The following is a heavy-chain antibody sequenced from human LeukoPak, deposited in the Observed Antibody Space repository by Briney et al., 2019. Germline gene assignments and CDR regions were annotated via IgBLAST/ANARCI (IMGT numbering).Heavy chain of an antibody. CDR3: AAKRHSPFDY. CDR2: IFHSGSV. V-gene: IGHV4-38-2*02. J-gene: IGHJ4*02. D-gene: IGHD6-25*01. Sequence: SETLSLTCTVSGYSISSGYYWGWIRQPPGKGPEWIGSIFHSGSVYYNPSLQSRVTISVDTSTNQFSLKLSSVTAADTAVYYCAAKRHSPFDYWGQGTLVTVSS. CDR1: GYSISSGYY.